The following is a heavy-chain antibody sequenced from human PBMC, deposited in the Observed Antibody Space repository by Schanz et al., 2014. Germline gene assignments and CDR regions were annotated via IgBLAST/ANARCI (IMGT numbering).Heavy chain of an antibody. V-gene: IGHV3-11*01. CDR2: ISDSGDST. CDR1: GFTFSDYY. CDR3: AKVAPAATYLDS. Sequence: QVQLVESGGGLVKPGGSLRLSCAASGFTFSDYYMTWMRQAPGKGLEWISDISDSGDSTHYADSVKGRFTISRDNAKNSLFLQMNSLSAEDTAVYYCAKVAPAATYLDSWGLGTLVAVSS. D-gene: IGHD2-2*01. J-gene: IGHJ4*02.